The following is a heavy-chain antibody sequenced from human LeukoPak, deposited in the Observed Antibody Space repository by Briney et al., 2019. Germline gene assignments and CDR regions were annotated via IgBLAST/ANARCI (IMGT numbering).Heavy chain of an antibody. J-gene: IGHJ4*02. CDR2: IKSKTDGGTT. Sequence: GGSLRLSCAASGFTFSNAWMSWVRQAPGKGLEWVGRIKSKTDGGTTDYAAPVKGRFTISRDHSQKTVYLQMNSLRAEDTALYYCMAVAATGCWGQGTLVTVSS. D-gene: IGHD6-19*01. V-gene: IGHV3-15*01. CDR3: MAVAATGC. CDR1: GFTFSNAW.